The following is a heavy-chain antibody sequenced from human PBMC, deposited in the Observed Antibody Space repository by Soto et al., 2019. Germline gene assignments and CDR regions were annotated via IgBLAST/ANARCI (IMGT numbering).Heavy chain of an antibody. Sequence: QVQLVESGGGVVQPGESLRLSCAASGFTFSTYAMHWVRQTPGKGLEWVAAISDDGTYTNHVDSVKGRLTISRDNSKNTLYLQMNSLRPDDTAVYYWARQGGSLGVWYFAFGGQGSLVSVSS. D-gene: IGHD2-15*01. J-gene: IGHJ4*02. CDR3: ARQGGSLGVWYFAF. CDR2: ISDDGTYT. CDR1: GFTFSTYA. V-gene: IGHV3-30*03.